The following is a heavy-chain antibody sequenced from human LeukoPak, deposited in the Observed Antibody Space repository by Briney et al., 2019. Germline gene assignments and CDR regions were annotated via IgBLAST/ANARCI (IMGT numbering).Heavy chain of an antibody. V-gene: IGHV4-59*08. CDR2: ISFSGSS. CDR3: ARHHGSSMVRGKFWYFDL. J-gene: IGHJ2*01. CDR1: GDSITSFY. D-gene: IGHD3-10*01. Sequence: PSETLSLTCSVSGDSITSFYWSWIRQSPGRRLEWISYISFSGSSNYNPSLKGRVVISVDRSKNQFSLNLTSVTAADTAVYFCARHHGSSMVRGKFWYFDLWGRGTLVTVSS.